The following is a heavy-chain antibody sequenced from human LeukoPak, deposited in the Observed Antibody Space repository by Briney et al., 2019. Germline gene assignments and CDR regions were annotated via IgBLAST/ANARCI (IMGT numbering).Heavy chain of an antibody. CDR3: ARDRQGYCSGGSCYGSNAFDI. V-gene: IGHV4-34*01. CDR2: INHSGST. Sequence: PSETLSLTCAVYGGSFSGYYWSWIRQPPGKGLEWIGEINHSGSTNYNPSLKSRVTISVDTSKNQFSLKLSSVTAADTAVYYCARDRQGYCSGGSCYGSNAFDIWGQGTMVTVSS. J-gene: IGHJ3*02. D-gene: IGHD2-15*01. CDR1: GGSFSGYY.